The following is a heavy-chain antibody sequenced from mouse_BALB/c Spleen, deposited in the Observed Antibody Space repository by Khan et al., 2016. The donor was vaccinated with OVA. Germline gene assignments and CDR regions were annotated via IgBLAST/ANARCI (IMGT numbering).Heavy chain of an antibody. Sequence: QVQLQQSGPELVKPGASLKVSCKASGYTFTDYIIGWVKQSTRQGLEWIGDIFPGSGTTYYNEKFKDKATLTADKSSNTAYMQLSSLKSEDSAVYFCARGGYSAFAYWGQGTLVTVSA. V-gene: IGHV1-77*01. CDR2: IFPGSGTT. CDR1: GYTFTDYI. D-gene: IGHD2-14*01. CDR3: ARGGYSAFAY. J-gene: IGHJ3*01.